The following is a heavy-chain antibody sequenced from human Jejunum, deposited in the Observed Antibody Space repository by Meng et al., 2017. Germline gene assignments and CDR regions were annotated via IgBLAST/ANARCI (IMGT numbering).Heavy chain of an antibody. J-gene: IGHJ4*02. CDR3: ARAIRERYFDS. D-gene: IGHD1-14*01. CDR1: GVSTTAPFY. CDR2: VWPSGAT. V-gene: IGHV4-4*02. Sequence: GQLQGSVPGLVNPSGTLSLTCTVSGVSTTAPFYWTWIGQAPGKGLEWIGEVWPSGATYYNPSLSSRITISIDTSNNQFSLEVAFLTAADTAVYYCARAIRERYFDSWGQGTLVTVSS.